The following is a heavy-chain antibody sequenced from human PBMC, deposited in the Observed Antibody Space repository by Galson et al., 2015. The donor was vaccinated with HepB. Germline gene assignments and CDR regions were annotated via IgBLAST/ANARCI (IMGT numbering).Heavy chain of an antibody. CDR3: ARDSHGGDCSSTSCYFGSSWSGGYFDY. V-gene: IGHV3-7*03. Sequence: SLRLSCAASGFTFSSYWMSWVRQAPGKGLEWVANIKHDGSEKYYVDSVKGRFTISRDNAKNSLYLQMNSLRAEDTAVYFCARDSHGGDCSSTSCYFGSSWSGGYFDYWGQRTLVTVSS. D-gene: IGHD2-2*01. CDR1: GFTFSSYW. J-gene: IGHJ4*02. CDR2: IKHDGSEK.